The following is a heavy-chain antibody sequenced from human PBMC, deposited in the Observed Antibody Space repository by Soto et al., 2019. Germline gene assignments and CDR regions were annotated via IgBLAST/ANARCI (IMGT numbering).Heavy chain of an antibody. CDR3: ARDERGYDILTGYYKAHHFDY. D-gene: IGHD3-9*01. Sequence: ASVKVSFKASGYTFTHFYITWVRQAPGQGLEWMGAISPHNFNTNYAQKFRGRVILTTEKSTNTAYMDLRSMTSDDTAVYYCARDERGYDILTGYYKAHHFDYWGQGVPVTVSS. V-gene: IGHV1-18*01. CDR2: ISPHNFNT. CDR1: GYTFTHFY. J-gene: IGHJ4*02.